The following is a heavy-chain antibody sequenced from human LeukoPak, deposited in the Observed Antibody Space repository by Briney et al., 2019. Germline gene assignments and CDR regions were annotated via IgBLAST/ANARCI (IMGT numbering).Heavy chain of an antibody. CDR1: GGSISSYY. J-gene: IGHJ5*02. CDR2: IYYSGST. V-gene: IGHV4-59*01. CDR3: ARGRIHVDP. D-gene: IGHD2-21*01. Sequence: SETQSLTCTVSGGSISSYYRSWIRQPPGKGLEWIGYIYYSGSTNYNPSLKSRVTISVDTSKNQFSLKLSSVTAADTAVYYCARGRIHVDPWGQGTLVTVSS.